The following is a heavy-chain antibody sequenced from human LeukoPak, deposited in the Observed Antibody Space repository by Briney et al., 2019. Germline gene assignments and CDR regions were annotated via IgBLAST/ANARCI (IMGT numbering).Heavy chain of an antibody. Sequence: PGGSLRLSCAASGFTFSSYAMHWVRQAPGKGLEWVAVISYDGSNKYYADSVKGRFTISRDNSKNTLYLQMNSLRAEDTAVYYWARDSTVFGAFDIWGQGTMVTVSS. CDR1: GFTFSSYA. J-gene: IGHJ3*02. D-gene: IGHD2-2*01. CDR2: ISYDGSNK. CDR3: ARDSTVFGAFDI. V-gene: IGHV3-30*04.